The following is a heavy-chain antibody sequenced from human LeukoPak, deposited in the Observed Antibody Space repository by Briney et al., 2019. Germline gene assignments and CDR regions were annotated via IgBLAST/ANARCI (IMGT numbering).Heavy chain of an antibody. V-gene: IGHV3-7*05. Sequence: PGGSLRLLRLGLGFTLRQLLNNLGAQAPGKGLEWVANINQDGSTRHYLDSVRGRFTISRNNTRNSLFLEMNSLRAEYSALDYRDRSPNSYGVSYWFDHWGQGTLVTVSS. CDR3: DRSPNSYGVSYWFDH. CDR1: GFTLRQLL. J-gene: IGHJ5*02. CDR2: INQDGSTR. D-gene: IGHD2-8*01.